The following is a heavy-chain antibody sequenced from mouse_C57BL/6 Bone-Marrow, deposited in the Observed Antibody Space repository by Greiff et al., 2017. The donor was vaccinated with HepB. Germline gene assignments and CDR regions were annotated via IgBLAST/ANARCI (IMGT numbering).Heavy chain of an antibody. V-gene: IGHV1-7*01. Sequence: VKLMESGAELAKPGASVKLSCKASGYTFTSYWMHWVKQRPGQGLEWIGYINPSSGYTKYNQKFKDKATLTAEKSSSTAYMQLSSLTYEDSAVYYCARGRDYYGSSYGAMDYWGQGTSVTVSS. CDR2: INPSSGYT. CDR3: ARGRDYYGSSYGAMDY. D-gene: IGHD1-1*01. J-gene: IGHJ4*01. CDR1: GYTFTSYW.